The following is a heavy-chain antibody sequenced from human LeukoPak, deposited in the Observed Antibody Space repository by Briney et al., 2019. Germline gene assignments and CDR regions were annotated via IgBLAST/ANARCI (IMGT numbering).Heavy chain of an antibody. Sequence: GGSLTCSCVASGFTVSSYYVSWLRQAQGKGLEWVSVIYSGGSTYYADFVEGGFTVSSDNPRTAQYLEMKRMRADDTAVYYCARDLHPRLTGYFDYWGQGTVVTVSS. CDR2: IYSGGST. CDR1: GFTVSSYY. V-gene: IGHV3-53*01. J-gene: IGHJ4*02. CDR3: ARDLHPRLTGYFDY. D-gene: IGHD3-16*01.